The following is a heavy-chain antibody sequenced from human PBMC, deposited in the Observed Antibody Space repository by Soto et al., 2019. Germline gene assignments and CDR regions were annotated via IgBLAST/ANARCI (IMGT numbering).Heavy chain of an antibody. Sequence: PSETLSLTCTVSGGSISSYYWSWIRQPPGKGLEWIGYIYYSGSTNYNPSLKSRVTISVDTSKNQFSLKLSSVTAADTAVYYCASSQDSSGYYGPSDYWGQGTLVTVSS. CDR2: IYYSGST. V-gene: IGHV4-59*12. J-gene: IGHJ4*02. D-gene: IGHD3-22*01. CDR3: ASSQDSSGYYGPSDY. CDR1: GGSISSYY.